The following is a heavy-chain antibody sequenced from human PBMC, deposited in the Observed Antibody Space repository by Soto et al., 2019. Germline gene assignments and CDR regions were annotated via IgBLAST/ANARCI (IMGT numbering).Heavy chain of an antibody. CDR1: GYTFTSYD. J-gene: IGHJ4*02. D-gene: IGHD3-16*01. CDR3: ATSRGGVGGGEVGY. V-gene: IGHV1-8*01. CDR2: MNPNSGNT. Sequence: GASVKVSCKASGYTFTSYDINWVRHATGQGLEWMGWMNPNSGNTGYAQKFQGRVTMTRNTSISTAYMELSSLRSEDTAVYYCATSRGGVGGGEVGYWGQGTLVTVSS.